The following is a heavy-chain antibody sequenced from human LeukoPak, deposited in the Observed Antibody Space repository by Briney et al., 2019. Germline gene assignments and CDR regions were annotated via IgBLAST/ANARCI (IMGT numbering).Heavy chain of an antibody. V-gene: IGHV1-69*04. CDR1: GGTFSSYA. Sequence: SVKVSCKASGGTFSSYAISWVRQAPGQGLEWMGRIIPILGIANYAQKFQGRVTITADKSTSTAYMELSSLRSEDTAVYYRARDRDPYDSSGYYLDYWGQGTLVTVSS. J-gene: IGHJ4*02. CDR2: IIPILGIA. CDR3: ARDRDPYDSSGYYLDY. D-gene: IGHD3-22*01.